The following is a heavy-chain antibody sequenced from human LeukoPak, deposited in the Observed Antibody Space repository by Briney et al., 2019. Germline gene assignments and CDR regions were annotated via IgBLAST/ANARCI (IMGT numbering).Heavy chain of an antibody. J-gene: IGHJ5*02. D-gene: IGHD6-13*01. CDR2: IYYSGST. Sequence: SETLSLTCTVSGGSISSSSYYWGWIRQPPGKGLEWIGSIYYSGSTYYNPSLKSRVTISVDTSKNQFSLKLSSVTAADTAVYYCARIAAAGTRWFDPWGQGTLVTVSS. CDR3: ARIAAAGTRWFDP. CDR1: GGSISSSSYY. V-gene: IGHV4-39*01.